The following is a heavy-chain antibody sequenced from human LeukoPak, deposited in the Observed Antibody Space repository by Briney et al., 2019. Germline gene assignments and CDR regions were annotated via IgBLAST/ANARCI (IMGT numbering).Heavy chain of an antibody. Sequence: SETLSLTCTVSGGSITSSSFYWGWIRQPPGKGLEWIGSIFYSGSTYSNPSLKSRVTISVDTSKNRFSLKLSSVTAADTAIYYCARHSIVARSFYFDYWGQGALVTVSS. CDR2: IFYSGST. CDR1: GGSITSSSFY. J-gene: IGHJ4*02. V-gene: IGHV4-39*01. CDR3: ARHSIVARSFYFDY. D-gene: IGHD5-12*01.